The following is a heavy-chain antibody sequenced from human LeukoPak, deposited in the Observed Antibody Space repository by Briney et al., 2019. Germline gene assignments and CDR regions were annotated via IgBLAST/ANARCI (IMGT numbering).Heavy chain of an antibody. D-gene: IGHD3-16*01. V-gene: IGHV1-58*01. J-gene: IGHJ4*02. CDR1: GFTSTNFA. CDR2: IIVGSGAT. Sequence: SVKVSCKASGFTSTNFAVQWVRPARGQRLEWIGWIIVGSGATKCAQDFQERVTITRDLSTSTLYMELRSLTSEDTAVYYCAADLSNPRMGASYLDSWGQGTLVTVSS. CDR3: AADLSNPRMGASYLDS.